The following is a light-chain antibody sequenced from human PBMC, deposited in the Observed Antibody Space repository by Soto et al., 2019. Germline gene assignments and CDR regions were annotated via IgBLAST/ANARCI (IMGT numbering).Light chain of an antibody. CDR3: QSYDSSLSAFV. Sequence: QSVLTQPPSVSGAPGQRVTISCTGSSSNIGAGFGVHWYQQLPGTAPKLLIYGNNNRPSGVPDRFSGSKSGTSASLAITGLQAEDEADYYCQSYDSSLSAFVFGTGTKVTVL. V-gene: IGLV1-40*01. J-gene: IGLJ1*01. CDR1: SSNIGAGFG. CDR2: GNN.